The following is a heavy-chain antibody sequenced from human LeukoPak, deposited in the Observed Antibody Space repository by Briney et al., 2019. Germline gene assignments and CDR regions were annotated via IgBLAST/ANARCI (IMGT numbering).Heavy chain of an antibody. V-gene: IGHV3-74*01. D-gene: IGHD2-21*02. CDR1: GFTFSNYW. CDR2: INSDGSST. Sequence: GGSLRLSCAASGFTFSNYWMHWVRQAPGKGLVWVSRINSDGSSTSYADSVKGRFTISRDNAKNSLYLQMNSLRAEDTAMYYCARGARGDSIGRQISWGQGTLVTVSS. J-gene: IGHJ4*02. CDR3: ARGARGDSIGRQIS.